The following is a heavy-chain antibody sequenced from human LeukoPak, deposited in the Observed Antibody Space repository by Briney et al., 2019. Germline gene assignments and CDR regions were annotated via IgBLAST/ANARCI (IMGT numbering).Heavy chain of an antibody. Sequence: GSSVKVSCKASGGTFSSYAISWVRQAPGQGLEWMGGIIPILGTANYAQKFQGRVTITADESTSTAYMELSSLRSEDTAVYYCAMPMTNSVRQYPIYGMDVWGQGTTVTVSS. D-gene: IGHD2-8*01. CDR3: AMPMTNSVRQYPIYGMDV. V-gene: IGHV1-69*01. CDR1: GGTFSSYA. CDR2: IIPILGTA. J-gene: IGHJ6*02.